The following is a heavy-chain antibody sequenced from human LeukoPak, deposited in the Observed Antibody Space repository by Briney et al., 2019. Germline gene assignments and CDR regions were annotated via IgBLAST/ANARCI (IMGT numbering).Heavy chain of an antibody. V-gene: IGHV4-38-2*02. Sequence: SETLSLTCTVSGYSISSGYYWGWIRQPPGKGLEWIGSIYHSGSTYYNPSLKSRVTISVDTSKNQFSLKLSSVTAADTAVYYCARGAILRYFDWLSDPDAFDIWGQGTMVTVSS. J-gene: IGHJ3*02. CDR1: GYSISSGYY. D-gene: IGHD3-9*01. CDR3: ARGAILRYFDWLSDPDAFDI. CDR2: IYHSGST.